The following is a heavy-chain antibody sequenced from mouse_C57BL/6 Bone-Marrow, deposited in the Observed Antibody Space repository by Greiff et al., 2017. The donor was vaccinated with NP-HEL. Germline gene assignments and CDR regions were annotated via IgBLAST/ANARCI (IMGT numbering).Heavy chain of an antibody. J-gene: IGHJ4*01. V-gene: IGHV14-3*01. CDR1: GFTIKNTY. CDR3: ARYDGHAMDY. D-gene: IGHD2-3*01. Sequence: VHVKQSVAELVRPGASVKLSCTASGFTIKNTYMHWVKQRPEQGLEWIGRIDPANGNTKYAPKFQGKATITADTSSNTAYLQLSSLTSEDTAIYYCARYDGHAMDYWGQGTSVTVSS. CDR2: IDPANGNT.